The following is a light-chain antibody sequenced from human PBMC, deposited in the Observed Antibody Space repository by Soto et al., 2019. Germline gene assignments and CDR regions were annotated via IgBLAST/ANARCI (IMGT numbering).Light chain of an antibody. CDR3: QQYVNWQWT. J-gene: IGKJ1*01. V-gene: IGKV3-15*01. CDR2: GAS. CDR1: QSVSSD. Sequence: EIVMTQSPATLSVSPGERVTLSCRASQSVSSDLAWYQQKPGQAPRLLIYGASTRATGIPARFSGSGSGTEFTLAISSLKSEDSAVYYCQQYVNWQWTFRKGTRVEIK.